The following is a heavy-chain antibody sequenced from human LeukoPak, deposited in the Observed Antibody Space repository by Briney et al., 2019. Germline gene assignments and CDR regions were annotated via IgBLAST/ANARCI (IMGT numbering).Heavy chain of an antibody. CDR1: GFIFTNHA. D-gene: IGHD5-18*01. J-gene: IGHJ4*02. V-gene: IGHV3-23*01. CDR2: ISGGGRTT. Sequence: GGSLRLSCAASGFIFTNHAMSWVRQAPGKGLQWVSDISGGGRTTEYADSVKGRFTISRDNSQNTVSLQMNSLRGADTAIYYFAKNFMVKRYIDSWGQGTLVTVSS. CDR3: AKNFMVKRYIDS.